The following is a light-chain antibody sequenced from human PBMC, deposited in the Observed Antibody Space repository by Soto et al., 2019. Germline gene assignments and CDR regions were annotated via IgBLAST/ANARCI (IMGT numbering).Light chain of an antibody. CDR3: QQYDSSPWT. J-gene: IGKJ1*01. V-gene: IGKV3-20*01. CDR2: GAS. CDR1: QSVSRNY. Sequence: EIVLTQSPGTLSLSPGERATLSCRASQSVSRNYLAWYQQKPGQAPRLLIYGASSRATGIPDRFSGSGSGTVFTLTISRLEPEDFALYYCQQYDSSPWTFGQGTKVEIK.